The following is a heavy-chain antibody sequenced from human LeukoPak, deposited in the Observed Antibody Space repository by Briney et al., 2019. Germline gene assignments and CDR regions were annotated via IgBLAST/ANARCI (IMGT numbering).Heavy chain of an antibody. CDR3: ARRNHYFYYMDV. V-gene: IGHV4-4*09. CDR1: GGSISSYY. CDR2: IFPSGSA. Sequence: SETLSLTCTVSGGSISSYYWTWIRQSPVKGLEWIGYIFPSGSAFYNPSLESRVTISLDTSENQFSLTLSTVTAADTAVYYCARRNHYFYYMDVWGKGTTVTVSS. J-gene: IGHJ6*03.